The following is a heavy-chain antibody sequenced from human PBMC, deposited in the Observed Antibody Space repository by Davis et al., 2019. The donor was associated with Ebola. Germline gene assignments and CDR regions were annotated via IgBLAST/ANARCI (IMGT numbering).Heavy chain of an antibody. J-gene: IGHJ5*02. CDR1: GGSFSGYF. Sequence: MPSETLSLTCAVYGGSFSGYFWSWIRQPPGKGLEWLGEIKHSGSTNYNPSLKSRVTISVDTSKNQFSLKLSSVTAADTAVYYCASVPYYYGSGSPWGQGTLVTVSS. CDR3: ASVPYYYGSGSP. V-gene: IGHV4-34*01. CDR2: IKHSGST. D-gene: IGHD3-10*01.